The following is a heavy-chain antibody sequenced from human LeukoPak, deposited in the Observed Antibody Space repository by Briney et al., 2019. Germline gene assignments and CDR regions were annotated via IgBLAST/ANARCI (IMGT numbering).Heavy chain of an antibody. CDR1: GGTFSNHA. V-gene: IGHV1-2*06. CDR2: INPNSGGT. J-gene: IGHJ6*02. CDR3: ASQRNWNVYYYGMDV. Sequence: ASVKVSCKASGGTFSNHAFSWVRQAPGQGLEWMGRINPNSGGTNYAQKFQGRVTMTRDTSISTAYMELSRLRSDDTAVYYCASQRNWNVYYYGMDVWGQGTTVTVSS. D-gene: IGHD1-20*01.